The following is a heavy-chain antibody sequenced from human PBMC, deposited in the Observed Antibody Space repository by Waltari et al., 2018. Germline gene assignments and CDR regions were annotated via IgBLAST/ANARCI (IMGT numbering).Heavy chain of an antibody. D-gene: IGHD6-19*01. CDR3: ARLSPVSSGDY. V-gene: IGHV4-38-2*01. Sequence: QVQLQESGPGLVKPSETLSLTCAVSGYSISSGYYWGWIRQPPGKGLEWIGSIYHSGSPYDNPSLKSRVTISVDTSKNQFSLKLSSVTAADTAVYYCARLSPVSSGDYWGQGTLVTVSS. J-gene: IGHJ4*02. CDR1: GYSISSGYY. CDR2: IYHSGSP.